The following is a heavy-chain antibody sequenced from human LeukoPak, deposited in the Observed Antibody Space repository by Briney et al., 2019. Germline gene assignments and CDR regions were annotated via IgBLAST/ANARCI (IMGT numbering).Heavy chain of an antibody. CDR3: ARELLSGDPSIGN. Sequence: SETLSLTCTVSGYSISNGYYWGWIRRPPGKGLEWIGNIYHSGSTYYNPSLKSRVTISVDTSKNQFSLKLSSVTAADTAVYYCARELLSGDPSIGNWGQGTLVTVSS. D-gene: IGHD7-27*01. CDR2: IYHSGST. V-gene: IGHV4-38-2*02. J-gene: IGHJ4*02. CDR1: GYSISNGYY.